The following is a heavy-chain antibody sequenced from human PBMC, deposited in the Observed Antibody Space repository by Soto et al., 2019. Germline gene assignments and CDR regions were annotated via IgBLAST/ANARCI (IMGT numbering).Heavy chain of an antibody. CDR1: GYTLTELS. CDR3: ATSNGRWDLPLDY. J-gene: IGHJ4*02. CDR2: FDPEDGET. V-gene: IGHV1-24*01. Sequence: EASVKVSFKVSGYTLTELSMHWVRQAPGKGLELMGGFDPEDGETIYAQKFQGRVTMTAVXXXXXTXMXLXXXRSEXTAVYYCATSNGRWDLPLDYWGQGTLVTVSS. D-gene: IGHD1-26*01.